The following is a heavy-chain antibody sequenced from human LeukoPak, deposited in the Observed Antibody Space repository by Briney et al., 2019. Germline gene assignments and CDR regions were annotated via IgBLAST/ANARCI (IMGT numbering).Heavy chain of an antibody. CDR2: ISSSSSTI. J-gene: IGHJ4*02. Sequence: RTGGSLRLSCAASGFTFSSYSMNWGRQAPGKGLEWVSYISSSSSTIYYADSVKGRFTISRDNAKNSLYLQMNSLRAEDTAVYYCARAAITMIADYWGRGTLVTVSS. CDR1: GFTFSSYS. CDR3: ARAAITMIADY. V-gene: IGHV3-48*01. D-gene: IGHD3-22*01.